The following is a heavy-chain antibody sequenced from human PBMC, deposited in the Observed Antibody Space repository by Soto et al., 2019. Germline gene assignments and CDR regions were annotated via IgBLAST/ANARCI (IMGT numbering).Heavy chain of an antibody. CDR3: ARPVLMDTGMRYYYGMDV. CDR1: GGTFSSYA. Sequence: GASVKVSCKASGGTFSSYAINWVRQAPGQGLEWMGGIIPMFGTADYAQKFQGRVTITADESTSTAYMELSSLRSEDTAVYYCARPVLMDTGMRYYYGMDVWGQGTTVTVSS. J-gene: IGHJ6*02. CDR2: IIPMFGTA. V-gene: IGHV1-69*13. D-gene: IGHD5-18*01.